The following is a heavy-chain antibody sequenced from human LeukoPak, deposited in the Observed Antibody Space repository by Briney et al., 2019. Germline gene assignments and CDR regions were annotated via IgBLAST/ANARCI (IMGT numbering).Heavy chain of an antibody. CDR2: IHHSGST. CDR1: GGSFSGYY. J-gene: IGHJ6*02. D-gene: IGHD3-10*01. CDR3: WREYYYGSGLSSGMEV. V-gene: IGHV4-34*01. Sequence: PSQTLSLTCAVYGGSFSGYYWSWISHPPGKGLEWSGEIHHSGSTNYNPSLQSRVPKEEDTSKNQFPLKLSPVTTADTAGVYWWREYYYGSGLSSGMEVWGQGTTVTVSS.